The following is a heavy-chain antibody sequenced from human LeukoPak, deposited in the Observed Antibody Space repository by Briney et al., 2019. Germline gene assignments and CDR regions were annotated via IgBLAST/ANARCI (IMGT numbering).Heavy chain of an antibody. D-gene: IGHD2-2*01. J-gene: IGHJ3*02. CDR2: INPNSGGT. CDR3: ARIPDIVVVPAVDDALDI. CDR1: GYTFTGYY. Sequence: ASVKVSCKASGYTFTGYYMHWVRQAPGQGLEWMGWINPNSGGTNYAQKFQGRVTMTRDTSISTAYMELSRLRSDDTAVYYCARIPDIVVVPAVDDALDIWGQGTMVTVSS. V-gene: IGHV1-2*02.